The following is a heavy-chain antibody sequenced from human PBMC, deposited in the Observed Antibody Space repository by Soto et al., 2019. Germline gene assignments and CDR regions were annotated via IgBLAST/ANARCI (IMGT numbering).Heavy chain of an antibody. D-gene: IGHD1-7*01. CDR2: ISYDGTNE. Sequence: QVQLVESGGGVVQPGKSLRLSCAASGFTFSNYGMHWVRQAPGKGLEWVAVISYDGTNEYYAGPVKGRFTISRDNSQNTLYLQMNSLRVEDTAVYYCVKDVGWNYVADHWGQGTLIKVAS. J-gene: IGHJ5*02. CDR1: GFTFSNYG. V-gene: IGHV3-30*18. CDR3: VKDVGWNYVADH.